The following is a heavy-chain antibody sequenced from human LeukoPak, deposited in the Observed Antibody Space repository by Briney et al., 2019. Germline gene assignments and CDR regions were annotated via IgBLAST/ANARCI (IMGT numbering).Heavy chain of an antibody. D-gene: IGHD3-22*01. CDR2: ISYNGNGK. CDR1: GFTFSDYA. Sequence: GGSLRLSCAASGFTFSDYAMHWVRQAPGKELKYVSAISYNGNGKHYADSVKGRFTISRDNSKNTLYLQMNSLRAEDTAVYYCAKDGSSGYYLTGNWFDPWGQGTLVTVSS. CDR3: AKDGSSGYYLTGNWFDP. V-gene: IGHV3-64*02. J-gene: IGHJ5*02.